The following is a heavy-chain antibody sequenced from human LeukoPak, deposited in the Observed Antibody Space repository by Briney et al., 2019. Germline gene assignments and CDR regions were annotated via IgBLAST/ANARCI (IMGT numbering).Heavy chain of an antibody. V-gene: IGHV3-21*01. Sequence: GGSLRLSCAASGFTFSSYSMNWVRQAPGKGLEWVSSISSSSSYIYYADSVKGRFTISRDNAKNSLYLQMNSLRAEDTAVYYCARDAWADGYLPVGDYYYYMDVWGKGITVTISS. CDR3: ARDAWADGYLPVGDYYYYMDV. CDR2: ISSSSSYI. CDR1: GFTFSSYS. J-gene: IGHJ6*03. D-gene: IGHD5-24*01.